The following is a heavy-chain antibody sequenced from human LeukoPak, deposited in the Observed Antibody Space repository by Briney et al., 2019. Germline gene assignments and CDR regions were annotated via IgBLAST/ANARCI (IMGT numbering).Heavy chain of an antibody. CDR2: INHSGST. D-gene: IGHD4-4*01. Sequence: SETLSLTCAVYGGSFSGYYWSWIRQPPGKGLEWIGEINHSGSTNYNRSLKSRVTISVDTSKNQFSLKLSSVTAADTAVYYCARAQTTGGYYFDYWGQGTLVTVSS. J-gene: IGHJ4*02. V-gene: IGHV4-34*01. CDR1: GGSFSGYY. CDR3: ARAQTTGGYYFDY.